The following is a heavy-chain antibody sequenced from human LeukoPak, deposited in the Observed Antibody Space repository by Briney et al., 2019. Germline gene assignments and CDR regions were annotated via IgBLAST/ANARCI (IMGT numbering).Heavy chain of an antibody. CDR2: IYSGGST. CDR3: AKDFTPLGHGALIDY. J-gene: IGHJ4*02. V-gene: IGHV3-53*01. CDR1: GFTVSSNY. Sequence: GGSLRLSCAASGFTVSSNYMSWVRQAPGKGLEWVSVIYSGGSTYYAESLKGRFTISRDNSKNTLYLQMDSLRAEDTAVYYCAKDFTPLGHGALIDYWGQGTLVTVSS. D-gene: IGHD3-16*01.